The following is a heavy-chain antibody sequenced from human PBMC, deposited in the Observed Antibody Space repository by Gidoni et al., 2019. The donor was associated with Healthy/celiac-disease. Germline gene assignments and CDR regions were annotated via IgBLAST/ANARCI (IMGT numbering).Heavy chain of an antibody. D-gene: IGHD3-22*01. Sequence: EVQRVGSGGGLVKPGGSLRLYCAASGFTFSNAWMSWVRQAPGKVLVWVGRIKSKTDGGTTDYAAPVKGRFTISRDDSKNTLYLQMNSLKTEDTAVYYCTTDSYDSSNYYYYYGMDVWGQGTTVTVSS. V-gene: IGHV3-15*01. CDR3: TTDSYDSSNYYYYYGMDV. J-gene: IGHJ6*02. CDR1: GFTFSNAW. CDR2: IKSKTDGGTT.